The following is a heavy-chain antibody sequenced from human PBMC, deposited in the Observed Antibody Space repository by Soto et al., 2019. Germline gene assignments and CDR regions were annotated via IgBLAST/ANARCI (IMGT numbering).Heavy chain of an antibody. Sequence: QVQLQESGPGLVKPSQTLSLTCTVSGGSITSGGFYWSWIRQHPGEGLEWIGYIYYRGSTYYNPSHKGRVTMSVDDSKNLSSTQLNSVTAADAAVYHCATSTPRYDGGGYLRWGAKDPYHTNYYVDNWGQGTLVTVSS. J-gene: IGHJ4*02. CDR1: GGSITSGGFY. CDR2: IYYRGST. V-gene: IGHV4-31*03. CDR3: ATSTPRYDGGGYLRWGAKDPYHTNYYVDN. D-gene: IGHD1-26*01.